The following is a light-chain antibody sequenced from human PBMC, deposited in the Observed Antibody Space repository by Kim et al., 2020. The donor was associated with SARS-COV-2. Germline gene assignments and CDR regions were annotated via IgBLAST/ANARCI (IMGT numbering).Light chain of an antibody. Sequence: SAGETATLTSRASQSVSSNLAWYQQKPGQAPRLLIYGASTRATGIRARFSGSGSGTEFTLTISSLQSEDFAVYYCQQYNNWPPFTFGPGTKVDIK. CDR1: QSVSSN. V-gene: IGKV3-15*01. CDR3: QQYNNWPPFT. CDR2: GAS. J-gene: IGKJ3*01.